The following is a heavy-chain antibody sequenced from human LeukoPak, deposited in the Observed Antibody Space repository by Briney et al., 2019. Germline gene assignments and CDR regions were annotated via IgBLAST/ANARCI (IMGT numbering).Heavy chain of an antibody. Sequence: SVKVSCKASGGTFSFYAISWVRQAPGQGLEWRGRIIAPLGIAIYAQKFQGRVTISADKSTSTAYMELSSLRSEDTAVYYCAREWGGGAVIGYCTNGVCRNWFDPWGQGTLVTVSS. CDR1: GGTFSFYA. J-gene: IGHJ5*02. CDR2: IIAPLGIA. CDR3: AREWGGGAVIGYCTNGVCRNWFDP. V-gene: IGHV1-69*04. D-gene: IGHD2-8*01.